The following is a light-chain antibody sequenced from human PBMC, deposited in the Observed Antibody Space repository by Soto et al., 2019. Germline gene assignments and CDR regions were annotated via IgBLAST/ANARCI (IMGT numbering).Light chain of an antibody. CDR1: NSDVGTYEL. Sequence: SALTQPASVSGSPGQSITISCTGTNSDVGTYELVSWYQQHPGRAPKLMIYEGSKRPSGVSNRFSGSKSGDTASLTISGLQAEDEANYYCCSYAASSALWVFGGGTKLTVL. CDR2: EGS. CDR3: CSYAASSALWV. J-gene: IGLJ3*02. V-gene: IGLV2-23*01.